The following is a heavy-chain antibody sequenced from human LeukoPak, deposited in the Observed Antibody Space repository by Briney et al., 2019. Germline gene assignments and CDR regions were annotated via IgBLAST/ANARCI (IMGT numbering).Heavy chain of an antibody. V-gene: IGHV3-23*05. J-gene: IGHJ5*01. Sequence: PGGSLRLSCAGSGFTYSSDAMTWVRQAPGKGLEWVSAIDGGGSNTYYADSVKGRFTISRDNSRNTLYLQMNSLRVEDTAIYYCAKNRGSSVAYDSWGQGTLVTVSS. D-gene: IGHD2-2*01. CDR1: GFTYSSDA. CDR3: AKNRGSSVAYDS. CDR2: IDGGGSNT.